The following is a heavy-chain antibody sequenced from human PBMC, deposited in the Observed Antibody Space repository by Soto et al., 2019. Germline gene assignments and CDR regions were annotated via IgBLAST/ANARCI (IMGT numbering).Heavy chain of an antibody. CDR3: ARFTGITVGCLDWERDFRDY. J-gene: IGHJ4*02. V-gene: IGHV4-59*01. CDR2: IYDSGTT. CDR1: GTSFSSYY. D-gene: IGHD6-19*01. Sequence: QMVQSGPGLVKPSETLSLICTVSGTSFSSYYWSWVRQPPGKGLEWIGYIYDSGTTNYNPSLKSRVTISIDPSKNQFSLRMTSVTAADTAVYYCARFTGITVGCLDWERDFRDYWGQGTLVTVSS.